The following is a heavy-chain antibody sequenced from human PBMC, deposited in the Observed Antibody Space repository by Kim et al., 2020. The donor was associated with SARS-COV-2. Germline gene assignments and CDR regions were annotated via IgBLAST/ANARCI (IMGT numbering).Heavy chain of an antibody. D-gene: IGHD6-6*01. V-gene: IGHV1-69*01. Sequence: NYAPKFQGRVTITADGTTSKAYMELSSLRSEDTAVYYCARDGIAARPMDYWGQGTLVTVSS. J-gene: IGHJ4*02. CDR3: ARDGIAARPMDY.